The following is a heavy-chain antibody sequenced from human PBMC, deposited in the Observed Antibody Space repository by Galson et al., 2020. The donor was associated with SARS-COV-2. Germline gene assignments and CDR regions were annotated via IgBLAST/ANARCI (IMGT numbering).Heavy chain of an antibody. CDR1: GYTFNTYW. J-gene: IGHJ6*02. CDR2: IYPGDSDT. Sequence: GESLKISCKGSGYTFNTYWIAWVRQMPGKGLEWMGIIYPGDSDTTYSPSFQGQVTISADRSSSTAYLQWSSLEASDTAMYYCARVKAETMTTSIDYYYGMDVWGQGTTVTVSS. V-gene: IGHV5-51*01. D-gene: IGHD3-22*01. CDR3: ARVKAETMTTSIDYYYGMDV.